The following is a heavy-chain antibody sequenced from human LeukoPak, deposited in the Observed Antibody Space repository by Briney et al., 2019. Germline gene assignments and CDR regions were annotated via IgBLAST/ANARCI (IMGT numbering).Heavy chain of an antibody. V-gene: IGHV1-8*01. Sequence: GASVKVSCKASGYTFTSCDINWVRQATGQGREWMGWRNPNSGNTGYGQTLQGRITMTSDISIATAYMELSNLTSEDTAIYYCTRGSSGRRDNWGQGTLVTVSA. D-gene: IGHD6-19*01. CDR1: GYTFTSCD. CDR2: RNPNSGNT. J-gene: IGHJ4*02. CDR3: TRGSSGRRDN.